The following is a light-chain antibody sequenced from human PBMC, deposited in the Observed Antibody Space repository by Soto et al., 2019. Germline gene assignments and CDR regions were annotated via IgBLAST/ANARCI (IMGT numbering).Light chain of an antibody. J-gene: IGLJ2*01. V-gene: IGLV2-14*01. CDR3: SSYSSTLSVV. CDR1: SSDVGGYNY. Sequence: QSALTQPASVSGSPGQSITISCTGTSSDVGGYNYVSWYQRHPGKAPKLMIYDVSNRPSGVSNRFSGSKSGNTASLTISGLQADDEADYYCSSYSSTLSVVFGGGTKLTVL. CDR2: DVS.